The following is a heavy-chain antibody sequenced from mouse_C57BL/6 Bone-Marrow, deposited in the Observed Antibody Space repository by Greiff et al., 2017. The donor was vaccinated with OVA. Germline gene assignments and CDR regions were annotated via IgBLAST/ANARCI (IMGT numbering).Heavy chain of an antibody. CDR3: AREGSSGYWFAY. J-gene: IGHJ3*01. V-gene: IGHV1-54*01. D-gene: IGHD3-2*02. CDR1: GYAFTNYL. CDR2: INPGSGGT. Sequence: QVQLQQSGAELVRPGTSVKVSCKASGYAFTNYLIEWVKQRPGQGLEWIGVINPGSGGTNYNEKFKGKATLTADKSSSTAYMQLSSLTSEDSAVYFCAREGSSGYWFAYWGQGTLVTVSA.